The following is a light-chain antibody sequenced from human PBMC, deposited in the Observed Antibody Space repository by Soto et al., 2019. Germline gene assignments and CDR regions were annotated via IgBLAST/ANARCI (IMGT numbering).Light chain of an antibody. CDR3: QSFDSGLSGAL. V-gene: IGLV2-14*01. CDR1: SSDVGGYNY. J-gene: IGLJ2*01. CDR2: EVS. Sequence: QSVLTQPASVSGSPGQSITISCTGTSSDVGGYNYVSWYQLHPGKAPKLIIYEVSNRPSGVSNRFSGSKSGSSASLTITGLQTEDESFYHCQSFDSGLSGALFGGGTKVTVL.